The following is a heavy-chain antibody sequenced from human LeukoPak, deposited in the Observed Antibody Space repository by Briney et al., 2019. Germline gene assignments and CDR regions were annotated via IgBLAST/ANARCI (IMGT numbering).Heavy chain of an antibody. CDR1: GYTFTGYY. Sequence: ASVKVSCKASGYTFTGYYMHWVRQAPGQGLEWMGWINPNSGGTSYAQKFQGRVTMTRDTSTSTVYMELSSLRSEDTAVYYCARDRRGYYDSSGSLDYWGQGTLVTVSS. CDR2: INPNSGGT. V-gene: IGHV1-2*02. J-gene: IGHJ4*02. CDR3: ARDRRGYYDSSGSLDY. D-gene: IGHD3-22*01.